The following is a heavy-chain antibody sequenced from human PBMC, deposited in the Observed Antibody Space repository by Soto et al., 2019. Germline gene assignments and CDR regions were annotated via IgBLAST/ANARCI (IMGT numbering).Heavy chain of an antibody. V-gene: IGHV4-59*08. Sequence: SETLSLTCTVSGGSISSYYWSWIRQPPGKGLEWIGYIYYSGSTNYNPSLKSRVTISVDTSKNQFSLKLSSVTAADTAVYYCARPSGVATITDAFDIWGQGTMVTVSS. J-gene: IGHJ3*02. D-gene: IGHD5-12*01. CDR2: IYYSGST. CDR1: GGSISSYY. CDR3: ARPSGVATITDAFDI.